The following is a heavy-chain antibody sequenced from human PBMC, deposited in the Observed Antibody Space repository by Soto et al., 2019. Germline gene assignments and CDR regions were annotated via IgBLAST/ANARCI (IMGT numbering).Heavy chain of an antibody. V-gene: IGHV3-23*01. CDR1: GFTVSNFA. J-gene: IGHJ4*02. CDR3: ARGGDY. CDR2: ISVSGTTT. Sequence: GGSLRLSCAASGFTVSNFAMGWVRQAPGKGLQWISGISVSGTTTYYADSVKGRFTISRDNAKNSLYLQMNSLRAEDTAVYYCARGGDYWGQGTLVTVSS.